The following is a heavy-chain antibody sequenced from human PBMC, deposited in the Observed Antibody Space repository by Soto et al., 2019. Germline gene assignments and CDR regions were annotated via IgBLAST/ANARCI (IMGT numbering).Heavy chain of an antibody. CDR2: INAGNGNT. V-gene: IGHV1-3*01. Sequence: ASVKVPCKASGYTFTSYAMHWVRQAPGQRLEWMGWINAGNGNTKYSQKFQGRVTITRDTSASTAYMELXXLRFEDTAVYFCATAIADDAFDIWGRGTMVTVSS. CDR1: GYTFTSYA. D-gene: IGHD2-2*01. CDR3: ATAIADDAFDI. J-gene: IGHJ3*02.